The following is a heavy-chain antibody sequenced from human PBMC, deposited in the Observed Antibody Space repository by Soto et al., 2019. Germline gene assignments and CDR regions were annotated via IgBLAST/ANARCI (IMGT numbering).Heavy chain of an antibody. Sequence: GGSLRLSCAASGFTFSNAWMNWVRQAPGKGLEWVGRIKSKTDGGTTDYAAPVKGRFTISRDDSKNTLYLQMNSLKTEDTAVYYCTTDDPPSVQYGYYYYGMDVWGQGTTVTVSS. V-gene: IGHV3-15*07. CDR3: TTDDPPSVQYGYYYYGMDV. CDR2: IKSKTDGGTT. D-gene: IGHD4-4*01. J-gene: IGHJ6*02. CDR1: GFTFSNAW.